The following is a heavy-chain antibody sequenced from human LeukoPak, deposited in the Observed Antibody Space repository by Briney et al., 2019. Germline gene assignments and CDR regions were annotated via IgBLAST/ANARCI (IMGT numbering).Heavy chain of an antibody. D-gene: IGHD2-21*02. CDR1: GFTFSSYW. J-gene: IGHJ6*02. Sequence: GGSLRLSCAASGFTFSSYWMHWVRQAPVKGLVWVSRINSDGSSTSYADSVKGRFTISRDNAKNTLYLQMNSLRAVDTAVYYCARRGSCGGDCWYFYGMDVWGQGTTVTVSS. V-gene: IGHV3-74*01. CDR2: INSDGSST. CDR3: ARRGSCGGDCWYFYGMDV.